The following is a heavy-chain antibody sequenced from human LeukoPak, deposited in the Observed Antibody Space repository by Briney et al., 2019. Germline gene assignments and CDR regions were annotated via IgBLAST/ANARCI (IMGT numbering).Heavy chain of an antibody. J-gene: IGHJ2*01. Sequence: SETLSLTCGVNGGSFSGYWWSWIRQPPGKGLEWIGEINHSGSTNYNPSLKSRVTISVDTSKHQFSLKLTSVTAADTAVYYCARRLDLWGRGTLVTVSS. CDR2: INHSGST. CDR1: GGSFSGYW. V-gene: IGHV4-34*01. CDR3: ARRLDL.